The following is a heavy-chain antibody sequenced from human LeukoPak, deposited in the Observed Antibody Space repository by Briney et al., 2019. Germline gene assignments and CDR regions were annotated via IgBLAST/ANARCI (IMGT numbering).Heavy chain of an antibody. V-gene: IGHV3-23*01. CDR3: AKDPTMVQGVITDY. J-gene: IGHJ4*02. D-gene: IGHD3-10*01. CDR1: GFTFSSYA. CDR2: ISGSGGST. Sequence: GGSLRLSCAASGFTFSSYAMSWVREAPGKGLEWVSAISGSGGSTYYADSVKGRFTISRDNSKNMLYLQMNSLRAEDTAVYYCAKDPTMVQGVITDYWGQGTLVTVSS.